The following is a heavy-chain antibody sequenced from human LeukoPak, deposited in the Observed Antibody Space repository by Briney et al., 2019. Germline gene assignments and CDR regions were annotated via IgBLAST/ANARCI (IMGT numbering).Heavy chain of an antibody. J-gene: IGHJ4*02. D-gene: IGHD1-26*01. CDR2: LTGSGAST. Sequence: GGSLILSCAAAGFTFSTYDMSWVRRAPGKGLEWVSALTGSGASTYYADSVKGRFTTSRDNSKNTLYLQMNSLRVEDTAVYYCAVLVGATKYWGQGTLVTVSS. CDR1: GFTFSTYD. V-gene: IGHV3-23*01. CDR3: AVLVGATKY.